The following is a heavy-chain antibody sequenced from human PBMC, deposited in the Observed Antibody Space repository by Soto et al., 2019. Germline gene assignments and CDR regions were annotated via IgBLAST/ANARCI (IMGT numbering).Heavy chain of an antibody. CDR2: ISSSSSTI. J-gene: IGHJ3*02. Sequence: EVQLVESGGGLVQPGGSLRLSCAASGFTFTRYSMNWVCQAPGKGLEWDSYISSSSSTIYYADSVKGRFTISRDNAKNTLFLQMNSQRADDTAMYYCASAPPSAITIFGVVTTDAFDIWCQVTMVSASS. D-gene: IGHD3-3*01. V-gene: IGHV3-48*01. CDR3: ASAPPSAITIFGVVTTDAFDI. CDR1: GFTFTRYS.